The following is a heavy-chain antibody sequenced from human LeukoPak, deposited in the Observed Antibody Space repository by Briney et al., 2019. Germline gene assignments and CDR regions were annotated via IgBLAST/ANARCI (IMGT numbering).Heavy chain of an antibody. D-gene: IGHD7-27*01. CDR2: ISGSGGST. CDR3: AKRQPGA. CDR1: GFKFSDHY. V-gene: IGHV3-23*01. J-gene: IGHJ5*02. Sequence: GGSLRLSCAASGFKFSDHYIDWVRQAPGKGLEWVSAISGSGGSTYYPDSVKGRFTISRDNSKNTLYLQMNSLRAEDTAVYYCAKRQPGAWGQGTLVTVSS.